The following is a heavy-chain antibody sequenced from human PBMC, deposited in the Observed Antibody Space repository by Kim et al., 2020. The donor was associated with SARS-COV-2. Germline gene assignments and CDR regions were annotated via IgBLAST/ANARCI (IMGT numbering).Heavy chain of an antibody. Sequence: WGSLRLSCATSGFTFSSYALTWVRQAPGKGLEWVSGISGSGNNTYYAGSVKGRFTISRDNSKNTLYLQMNTLRAEDTALYYCARGRYSSAYSAVGVWGQGTTVTVTS. D-gene: IGHD5-18*01. CDR3: ARGRYSSAYSAVGV. CDR1: GFTFSSYA. V-gene: IGHV3-23*01. J-gene: IGHJ6*02. CDR2: ISGSGNNT.